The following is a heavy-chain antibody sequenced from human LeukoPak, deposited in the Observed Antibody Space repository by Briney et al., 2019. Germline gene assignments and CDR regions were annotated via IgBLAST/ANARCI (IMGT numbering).Heavy chain of an antibody. D-gene: IGHD3-10*01. CDR3: ARGSIGAPHPFDY. V-gene: IGHV7-4-1*02. J-gene: IGHJ4*02. Sequence: AAVKVSCRASGYTFNTYGMNGVRQAPGQGLEGMGWINTNTGNPTYAQGFTGRFVVSLDTSVSTAYLQISSLKAEDTAVYYCARGSIGAPHPFDYWGQGTLVTVSS. CDR1: GYTFNTYG. CDR2: INTNTGNP.